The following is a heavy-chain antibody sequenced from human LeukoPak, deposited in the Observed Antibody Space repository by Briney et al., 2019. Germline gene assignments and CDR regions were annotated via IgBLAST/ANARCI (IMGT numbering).Heavy chain of an antibody. V-gene: IGHV3-74*01. CDR3: AIDDDYAGSFDY. CDR1: GFTFSSYW. CDR2: INSDGSST. J-gene: IGHJ4*01. D-gene: IGHD4-23*01. Sequence: GVSLRLSCAAAGFTFSSYWMHWVRQAPGKGLVWVSRINSDGSSTSYADSVKGRFTISRDNAKNTLYLQVNSLRAEDTAVYYCAIDDDYAGSFDYSGQGPWSPSPQ.